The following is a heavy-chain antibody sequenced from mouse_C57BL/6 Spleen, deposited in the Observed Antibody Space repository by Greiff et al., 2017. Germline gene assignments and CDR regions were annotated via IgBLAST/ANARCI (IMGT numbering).Heavy chain of an antibody. Sequence: EVQLVESGGGLVQPGGSLSLSCAASGFTFTDYYMSWVRQPPGKALEWLGFIRNKANGYTTEYSASVKGRFTISRDNSQSILYLQMNALGAEDSATYYCARYSNYGYFDVWGTGTTVTVSS. CDR1: GFTFTDYY. J-gene: IGHJ1*03. V-gene: IGHV7-3*01. CDR2: IRNKANGYTT. CDR3: ARYSNYGYFDV.